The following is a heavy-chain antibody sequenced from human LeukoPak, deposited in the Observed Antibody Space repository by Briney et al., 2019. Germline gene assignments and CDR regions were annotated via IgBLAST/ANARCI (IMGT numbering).Heavy chain of an antibody. CDR2: INPSGGST. CDR3: ATSPGRYYYDSSGYYQLDY. V-gene: IGHV1-46*01. Sequence: ASVKVSCKASGYTFTSYYIHWVRQAPGQGLEWMGIINPSGGSTSYAQKFQGRVTMTRDTSTSTVYMELSSLRSEDTAVYYCATSPGRYYYDSSGYYQLDYWGQGALVTVSS. D-gene: IGHD3-22*01. J-gene: IGHJ4*02. CDR1: GYTFTSYY.